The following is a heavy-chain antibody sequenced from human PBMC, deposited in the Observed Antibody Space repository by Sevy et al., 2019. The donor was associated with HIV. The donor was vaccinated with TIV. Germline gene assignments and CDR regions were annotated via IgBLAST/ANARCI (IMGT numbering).Heavy chain of an antibody. V-gene: IGHV3-49*03. CDR2: IRRNSHEPYGGTT. J-gene: IGHJ4*02. D-gene: IGHD5-12*01. Sequence: GGSLRLSCTSSGFTFGDYAMSWFRQAPGKGLEWVAFIRRNSHEPYGGTTDYAASVKGRFTISRDDSKSIAYLRISSLRTEETAVYYCTRALATADTPEYYFDYWGQGILVTVSS. CDR3: TRALATADTPEYYFDY. CDR1: GFTFGDYA.